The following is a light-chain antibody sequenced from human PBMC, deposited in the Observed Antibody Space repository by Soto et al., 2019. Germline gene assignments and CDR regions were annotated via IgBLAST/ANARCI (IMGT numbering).Light chain of an antibody. CDR2: VYSDGSH. V-gene: IGLV4-69*01. J-gene: IGLJ2*01. Sequence: QLVLTQSPSASASLGASVKLTCTLSSGHSSYAIAWHQQQPEKGPRYLMKVYSDGSHKKGDGIPDRFSGSSSGAERYLTISSLQSEDEADYHCQTWGSDIVFGGGTKVTVL. CDR1: SGHSSYA. CDR3: QTWGSDIV.